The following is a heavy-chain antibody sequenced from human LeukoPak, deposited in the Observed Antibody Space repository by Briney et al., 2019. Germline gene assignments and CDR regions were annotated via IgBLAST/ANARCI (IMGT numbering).Heavy chain of an antibody. J-gene: IGHJ4*02. Sequence: GGSLRLSCAASGFTFSSYEMNWVRQAPGKGLEWISYISASGTITHYADSVKGRFTISRDNSKNSLYLQMNSLRAEDTALYYCAKDKTPVITMGYSSGWPFDYWGQGTLVTVSS. CDR1: GFTFSSYE. D-gene: IGHD6-19*01. CDR2: ISASGTIT. V-gene: IGHV3-48*03. CDR3: AKDKTPVITMGYSSGWPFDY.